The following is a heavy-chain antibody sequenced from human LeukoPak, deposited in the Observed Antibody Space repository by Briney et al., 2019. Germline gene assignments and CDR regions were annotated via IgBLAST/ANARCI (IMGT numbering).Heavy chain of an antibody. D-gene: IGHD3-16*01. V-gene: IGHV4-59*01. CDR3: AIGEGGAADY. J-gene: IGHJ4*02. CDR2: IYYSGST. Sequence: SETLSLTCTVSGGSISSYYWSWIRQPPGRGLEWIGYIYYSGSTNYNPSLKSRVTISVDTSKNQFSLKLSSVTAADTAVYYCAIGEGGAADYWGQGTLVTVSS. CDR1: GGSISSYY.